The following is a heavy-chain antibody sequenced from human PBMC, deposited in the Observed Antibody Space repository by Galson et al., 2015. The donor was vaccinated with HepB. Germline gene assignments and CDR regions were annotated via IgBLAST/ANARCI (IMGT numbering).Heavy chain of an antibody. D-gene: IGHD5-12*01. J-gene: IGHJ5*02. CDR2: IYYTGGST. CDR3: VREWRLQGLNWFDP. CDR1: GGSMTSFY. Sequence: ETLSLTCTVSGGSMTSFYWSWIRQPPGTGPEWIGYIYYTGGSTHYNPSLRSRVTMSVDTSKNQFSLELRAVTAADTAIYYCVREWRLQGLNWFDPWGHGTLVTVSS. V-gene: IGHV4-59*01.